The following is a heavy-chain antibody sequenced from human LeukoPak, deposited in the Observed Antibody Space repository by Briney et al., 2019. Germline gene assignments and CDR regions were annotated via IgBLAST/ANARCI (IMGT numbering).Heavy chain of an antibody. V-gene: IGHV3-30-3*01. D-gene: IGHD6-19*01. CDR2: ISYDGSNK. J-gene: IGHJ4*02. CDR3: ARDGQGKEWPVYYFDY. Sequence: GGSLRLSCAASGFTFSSYAMHWVRQAPGKGLEWVAVISYDGSNKYYADSVKGRFTISRDNSKNTLYLQMNSLRAEDTAVYYCARDGQGKEWPVYYFDYWGQGTLVTVSS. CDR1: GFTFSSYA.